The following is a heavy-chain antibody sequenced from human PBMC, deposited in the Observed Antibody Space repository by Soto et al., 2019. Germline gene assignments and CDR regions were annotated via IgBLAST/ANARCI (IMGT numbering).Heavy chain of an antibody. J-gene: IGHJ6*02. CDR2: ISPFGGAT. D-gene: IGHD3-16*01. Sequence: RASVKVSCKASGDSVSNDYLHWVRQAPGQGFEWLGLISPFGGATAYAQRFKGRVTVTMDKSSTTFYLEVSSLRSDDTAVYYCAKGRGGKTVANFGMDVWGQGVTVTVSS. V-gene: IGHV1-46*01. CDR3: AKGRGGKTVANFGMDV. CDR1: GDSVSNDY.